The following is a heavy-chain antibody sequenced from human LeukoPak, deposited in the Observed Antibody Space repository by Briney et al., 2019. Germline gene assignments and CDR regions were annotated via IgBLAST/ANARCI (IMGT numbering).Heavy chain of an antibody. CDR2: ISYDGGSD. D-gene: IGHD2-2*01. Sequence: GGSLRLSCAASGFTFSNYGIHWVRQAPGKGLEWVAVISYDGGSDHYADSVKGRFTISRDNAKNTLYLQMSSLRAEDTAVYYCARVGVGMYHFDHWGQGTLVTVSS. V-gene: IGHV3-30*03. J-gene: IGHJ4*02. CDR3: ARVGVGMYHFDH. CDR1: GFTFSNYG.